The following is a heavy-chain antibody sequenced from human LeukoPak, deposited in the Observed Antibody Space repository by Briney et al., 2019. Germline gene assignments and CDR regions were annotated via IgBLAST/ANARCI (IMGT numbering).Heavy chain of an antibody. J-gene: IGHJ6*03. CDR1: GYTFTGYY. V-gene: IGHV1-2*02. D-gene: IGHD3-10*01. CDR3: AREGDGSGSYYEFLNYMDV. Sequence: GASVKVSCKASGYTFTGYYMHWVRQAPGQGLEWMGWINPNSGGTNSAQKFQGRVTMTRDTSISTAYMELSRLRSDDTAVYYCAREGDGSGSYYEFLNYMDVWGKGTTVTISS. CDR2: INPNSGGT.